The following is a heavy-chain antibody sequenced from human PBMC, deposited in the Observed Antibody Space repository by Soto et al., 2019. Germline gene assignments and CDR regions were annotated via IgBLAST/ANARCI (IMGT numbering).Heavy chain of an antibody. D-gene: IGHD1-26*01. J-gene: IGHJ6*02. CDR3: AKGISGSQYYYYGMAV. CDR2: LNASGATT. V-gene: IGHV3-23*01. Sequence: VQLLESGGGLVQPGGSLRLSCAAAGFTFSTYAMTWVRQAPGKGLKWGSALNASGATTNHADSVKGRFTISRDNSDNTLYLQMNSLRAEDTAVYYCAKGISGSQYYYYGMAVWGQGTTVTVSS. CDR1: GFTFSTYA.